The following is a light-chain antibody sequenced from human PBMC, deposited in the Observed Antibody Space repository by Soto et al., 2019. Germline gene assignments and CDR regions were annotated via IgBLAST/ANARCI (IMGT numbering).Light chain of an antibody. CDR2: DAS. Sequence: EIVMTQAPSTLSVSPGDRVTLSCRASQSVSSNLAWYQQKPGQTPRLLIYDASTRATGTPARFSGSGSGTEFILTISSLQSEDVATYYCQQYNKWLWTFGQGTKVEI. V-gene: IGKV3-15*01. J-gene: IGKJ1*01. CDR1: QSVSSN. CDR3: QQYNKWLWT.